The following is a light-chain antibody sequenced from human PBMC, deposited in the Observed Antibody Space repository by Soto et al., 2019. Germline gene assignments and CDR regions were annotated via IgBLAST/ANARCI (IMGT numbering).Light chain of an antibody. J-gene: IGLJ1*01. Sequence: QSALTQPASVSGSPGQSITISCTGTSSDVGGYNLVSWYQQYPDKAPKLMFFDANTRPSGVSNHFSGSKSGNTASPTISGLQAEDEADYYCSSYKSSSTLPYVFGTGTKLTVL. CDR2: DAN. CDR3: SSYKSSSTLPYV. CDR1: SSDVGGYNL. V-gene: IGLV2-14*01.